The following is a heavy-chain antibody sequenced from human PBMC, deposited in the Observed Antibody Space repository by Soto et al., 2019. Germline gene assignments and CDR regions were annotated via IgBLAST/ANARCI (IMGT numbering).Heavy chain of an antibody. J-gene: IGHJ4*02. D-gene: IGHD3-10*01. CDR1: GITFRTRA. CDR2: ITDSGGDS. CDR3: ASGSSDSYPGSRIFDF. Sequence: EVQLLESGGDLVRPGGSLRLSCVASGITFRTRAMNWVRQAPGEGLEWVSVITDSGGDSKYADSVRGRFTISRDNSKNTLYLQKNSLRADDAAVYYCASGSSDSYPGSRIFDFWGRGTLVTVSS. V-gene: IGHV3-23*01.